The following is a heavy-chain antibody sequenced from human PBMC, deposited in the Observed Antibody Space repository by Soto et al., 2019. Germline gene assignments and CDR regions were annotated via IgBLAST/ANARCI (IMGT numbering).Heavy chain of an antibody. CDR1: GYSFTSYW. J-gene: IGHJ6*02. CDR2: IDPSDSYT. Sequence: PGESLKISCKGSGYSFTSYWISWVRQMPGKGLEWMGRIDPSDSYTNYSPSFQGHVTISADKSISTAYLQWSSLKASDTAMYYCARRLIAARPPYHYGMDVWXQGTTVTVSS. D-gene: IGHD6-6*01. CDR3: ARRLIAARPPYHYGMDV. V-gene: IGHV5-10-1*01.